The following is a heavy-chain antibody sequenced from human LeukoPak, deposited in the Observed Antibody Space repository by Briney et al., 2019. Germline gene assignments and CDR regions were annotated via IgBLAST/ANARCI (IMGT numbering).Heavy chain of an antibody. CDR2: IIPIFGTA. D-gene: IGHD1-26*01. Sequence: ASVKVSCKASGGTFSSSSISWVRQAPGQGLEWMGGIIPIFGTANYAQKFQGRVTITADESTRTAYMKLSSLRSEDTAVYYCARGKSGSSTPLDYWGQGTLVTVSS. CDR1: GGTFSSSS. V-gene: IGHV1-69*13. J-gene: IGHJ4*02. CDR3: ARGKSGSSTPLDY.